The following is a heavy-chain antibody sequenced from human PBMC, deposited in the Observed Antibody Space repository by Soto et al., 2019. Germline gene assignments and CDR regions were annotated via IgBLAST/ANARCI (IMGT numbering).Heavy chain of an antibody. D-gene: IGHD3-3*01. CDR2: IYYSGGT. J-gene: IGHJ4*02. Sequence: SETLSLTCTVSGDSVRSSSYYWGWIRQPPGKGLEWIGSIYYSGGTYYDPSLKSRVTISVDTSRNHFSLKLTSVTAADTAVYFCARVLTIFGVVSDIDYWGQGTLVTVSS. CDR1: GDSVRSSSYY. V-gene: IGHV4-39*02. CDR3: ARVLTIFGVVSDIDY.